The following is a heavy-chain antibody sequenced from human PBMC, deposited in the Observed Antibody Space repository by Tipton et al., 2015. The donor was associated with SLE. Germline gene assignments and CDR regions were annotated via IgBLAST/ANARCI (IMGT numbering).Heavy chain of an antibody. V-gene: IGHV4-59*08. CDR2: IYYSGST. Sequence: TLSLTCTVSGGSISSYYWSWIRQPPGKGLEWIGYIYYSGSTNYNPSLKSRVTISVDTSKNQFSLKLSSVTAAATAVYYCARGGPGDPYAFDIWGQVTMVTVSS. D-gene: IGHD7-27*01. CDR1: GGSISSYY. J-gene: IGHJ3*02. CDR3: ARGGPGDPYAFDI.